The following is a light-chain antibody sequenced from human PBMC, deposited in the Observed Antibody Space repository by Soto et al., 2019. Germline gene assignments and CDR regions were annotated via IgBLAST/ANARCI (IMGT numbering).Light chain of an antibody. J-gene: IGLJ3*02. V-gene: IGLV4-60*02. Sequence: QLVLTQSSSASAYLGSSVKLTCTLSSGHSSYIIAWHQQQPGKAPRYLMKLEGRGSYNKGSGSPDRFSGSSSGADRYLTISNLQFEDEADYYCETWDGNTRVFGGGTKVTVL. CDR2: LEGRGSY. CDR1: SGHSSYI. CDR3: ETWDGNTRV.